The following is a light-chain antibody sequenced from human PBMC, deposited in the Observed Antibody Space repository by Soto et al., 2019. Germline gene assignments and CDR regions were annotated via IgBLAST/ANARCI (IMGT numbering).Light chain of an antibody. CDR3: QSYDSSLSV. J-gene: IGLJ1*01. V-gene: IGLV1-40*01. Sequence: QSVLTQPPSVSGAPGQRVTMSCTGSSSNIGAGYDVHWYQQPPGTAPKLLIYGNSNRPSGVPDRFSGSKSGTSASLAITGLQAEDEADYYCQSYDSSLSVFGTGTKLTVL. CDR2: GNS. CDR1: SSNIGAGYD.